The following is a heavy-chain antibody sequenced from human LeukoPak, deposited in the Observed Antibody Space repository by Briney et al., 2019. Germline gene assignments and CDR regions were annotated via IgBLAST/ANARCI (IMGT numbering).Heavy chain of an antibody. CDR3: ARGSLKPSYYHGSGRPRRNWFDP. CDR1: GGSISSVGYY. CDR2: INHSGST. V-gene: IGHV4-34*01. D-gene: IGHD3-10*01. J-gene: IGHJ5*02. Sequence: PSETLSLTCTVSGGSISSVGYYSSWIRQPPGKGLEWIGEINHSGSTNYNPSLKSRVTISVDTSKNQFSLQLSSVTAADTAVYYCARGSLKPSYYHGSGRPRRNWFDPWGQGTLVTVSS.